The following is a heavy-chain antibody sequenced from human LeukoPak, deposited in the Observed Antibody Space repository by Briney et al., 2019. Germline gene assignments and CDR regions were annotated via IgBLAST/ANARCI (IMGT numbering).Heavy chain of an antibody. Sequence: ASVKVSCKASGYTFTSYDINWGRQATGQGLEWKGWMNPNSGNAGYAQKFQGRVTMTRNTSISTAYMELSSLRSEDTAVYYCARNPVLYYYMDVWGKGTTVTISS. V-gene: IGHV1-8*01. J-gene: IGHJ6*03. D-gene: IGHD1-14*01. CDR3: ARNPVLYYYMDV. CDR1: GYTFTSYD. CDR2: MNPNSGNA.